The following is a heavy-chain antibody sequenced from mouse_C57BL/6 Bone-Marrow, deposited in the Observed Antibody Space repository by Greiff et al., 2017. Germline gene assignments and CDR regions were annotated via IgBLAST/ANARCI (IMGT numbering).Heavy chain of an antibody. CDR2: ISSGSSTI. D-gene: IGHD1-1*01. J-gene: IGHJ1*03. Sequence: EVQGVESGGGLVKPGGSLKLSCAASGFTFSDYGMHWVRQAPEKGLEWVAHISSGSSTIYYADTFKGRFTISRDNAKNTLFLRMTSLRSEDTAMYYCARPYCGSSHWYFDVWGTGTTVTVSA. V-gene: IGHV5-17*01. CDR3: ARPYCGSSHWYFDV. CDR1: GFTFSDYG.